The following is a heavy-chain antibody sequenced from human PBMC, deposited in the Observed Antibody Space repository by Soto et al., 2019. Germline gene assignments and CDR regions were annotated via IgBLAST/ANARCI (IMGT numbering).Heavy chain of an antibody. D-gene: IGHD6-19*01. V-gene: IGHV1-3*01. Sequence: ASVKVSCKASGYTFTGYAMHWVRQAPGQRLEWMGWINAGNGNTKYSQKFQGRVTITRDTSASTAYMELSSLRSEDTAVYYCERAVAVAADFDDWGQGTLVTVSS. CDR3: ERAVAVAADFDD. CDR2: INAGNGNT. CDR1: GYTFTGYA. J-gene: IGHJ4*02.